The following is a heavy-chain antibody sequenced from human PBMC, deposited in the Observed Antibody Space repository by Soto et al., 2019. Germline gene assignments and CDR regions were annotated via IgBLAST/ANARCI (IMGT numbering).Heavy chain of an antibody. Sequence: ASVKVACKASGYTFTGNYMHWVRQAPGQGLEWIGWINPNSGGTNYVQKFQGRVTMTRDTSISTAYLELSSLRSDDTAVYYCARDLVVDIVLVPSEWGMDVWG. CDR2: INPNSGGT. D-gene: IGHD2-2*01. CDR1: GYTFTGNY. CDR3: ARDLVVDIVLVPSEWGMDV. V-gene: IGHV1-2*02. J-gene: IGHJ6*02.